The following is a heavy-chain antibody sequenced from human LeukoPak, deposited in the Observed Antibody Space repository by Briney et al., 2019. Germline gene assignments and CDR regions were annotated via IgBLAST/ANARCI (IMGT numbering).Heavy chain of an antibody. Sequence: GESLKISCKGSGYTFTDYWIGWVRPMPGKGLEVRAIIHPSDSDTRYSPSFQGQVPISADKSISTAYLQWSSLKASDTAMYYCAKLAGAAYTWVDPWGQGTLVTVSS. CDR3: AKLAGAAYTWVDP. D-gene: IGHD3-16*01. CDR1: GYTFTDYW. V-gene: IGHV5-51*01. J-gene: IGHJ5*02. CDR2: IHPSDSDT.